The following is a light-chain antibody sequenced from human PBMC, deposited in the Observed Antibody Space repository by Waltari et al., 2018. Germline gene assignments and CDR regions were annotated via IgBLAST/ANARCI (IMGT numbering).Light chain of an antibody. J-gene: IGLJ2*01. Sequence: QSALTQPASVSGSPGQSITISCTGASSDYYNYVCWSQHHQGKAPKLMIYDVSNRPSGVSNRVSGSESGSTAYLIISGLQAEDEADYYCSVKRGSNSVVFGGGTKLTVL. CDR2: DVS. CDR1: SSDYYNY. CDR3: SVKRGSNSVV. V-gene: IGLV2-14*03.